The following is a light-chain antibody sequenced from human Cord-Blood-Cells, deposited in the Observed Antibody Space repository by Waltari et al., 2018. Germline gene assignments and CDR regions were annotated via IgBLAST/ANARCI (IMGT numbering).Light chain of an antibody. CDR1: QEISNY. Sequence: DIQMTQSPSSLSASVGDRVTITCQASQEISNYLNWYQQKPGKAPKLLIYDASNLETGVPTRFIGSGSGTDFTFTISSLQPEDIATYYCQQYDNLPYTFGQGTKLEIK. CDR3: QQYDNLPYT. CDR2: DAS. J-gene: IGKJ2*01. V-gene: IGKV1-33*01.